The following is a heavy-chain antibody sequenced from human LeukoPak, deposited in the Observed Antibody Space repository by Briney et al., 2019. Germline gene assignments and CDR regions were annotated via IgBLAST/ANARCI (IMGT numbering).Heavy chain of an antibody. CDR2: IFPILGIA. J-gene: IGHJ3*01. CDR3: ARDIGMARGVMTASRRAFDV. Sequence: GASVKVSCKASGGTFSSYAISWVRQAPGQGLEWMGRIFPILGIANYAQKFQGRVTITADKSTSTAYMELSSLRSEDTAVYYCARDIGMARGVMTASRRAFDVWGQGTMVTVSS. D-gene: IGHD3-10*01. CDR1: GGTFSSYA. V-gene: IGHV1-69*04.